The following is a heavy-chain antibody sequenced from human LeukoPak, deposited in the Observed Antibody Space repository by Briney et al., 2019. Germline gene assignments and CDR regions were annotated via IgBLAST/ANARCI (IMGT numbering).Heavy chain of an antibody. D-gene: IGHD4-17*01. CDR2: ISSDGSST. J-gene: IGHJ4*02. V-gene: IGHV3-74*01. CDR1: GFTFSSYW. Sequence: PGGSLRLSCAASGFTFSSYWMHWVRQAPGKGLVWVSRISSDGSSTTNADSVKGRFTISRGNAKNTLHLQMNSLRGEDTAVYYCVRDGDGEVEFDYWGQGTLVTVSS. CDR3: VRDGDGEVEFDY.